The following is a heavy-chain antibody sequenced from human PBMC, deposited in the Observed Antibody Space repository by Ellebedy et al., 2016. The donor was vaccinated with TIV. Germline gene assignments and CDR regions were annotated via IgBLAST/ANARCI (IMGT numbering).Heavy chain of an antibody. V-gene: IGHV3-7*01. CDR3: ATDGSYGDYRSPTHAFVM. J-gene: IGHJ3*02. D-gene: IGHD4-17*01. CDR1: GFSFRSYW. CDR2: MRQDGGDK. Sequence: GGSLRLSCAASGFSFRSYWMSWVRQAPGKGLEWVANMRQDGGDKYYVDSVKGRFTISRDNAKSSLYLQMSSLRVEDTAVYYCATDGSYGDYRSPTHAFVMWGQGTMVAVSS.